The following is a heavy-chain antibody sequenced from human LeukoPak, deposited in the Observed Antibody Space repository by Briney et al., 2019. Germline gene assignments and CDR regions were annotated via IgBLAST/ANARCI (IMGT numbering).Heavy chain of an antibody. Sequence: SETLSLTCTVPGGSISSGGYYWSCIRQPPGKGLEWIGYIYHSGSTYYNPSLKSRVTISVDRSKNQFSLKLSSVTAADTAVYYCASAGTTLGEFDYSGQGTLVTVSS. CDR1: GGSISSGGYY. J-gene: IGHJ4*02. CDR3: ASAGTTLGEFDY. D-gene: IGHD1-1*01. CDR2: IYHSGST. V-gene: IGHV4-30-2*01.